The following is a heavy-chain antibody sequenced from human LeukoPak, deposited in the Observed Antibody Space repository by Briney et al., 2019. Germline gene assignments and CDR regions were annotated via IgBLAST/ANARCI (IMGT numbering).Heavy chain of an antibody. J-gene: IGHJ4*02. CDR1: GGSISSYY. Sequence: SETLSLTCTVSGGSISSYYWSWIRQPPGKGLEWIGYIYYSGSTNYNPSLKSRVTISVDTSKNQFSLKLSSVTAADTAVYYCARGASGGSGRDFDYWGQGTLVTVSS. D-gene: IGHD3-10*01. CDR2: IYYSGST. CDR3: ARGASGGSGRDFDY. V-gene: IGHV4-59*12.